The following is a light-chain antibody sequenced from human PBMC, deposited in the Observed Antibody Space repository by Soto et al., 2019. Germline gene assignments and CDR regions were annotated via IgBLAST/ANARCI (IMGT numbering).Light chain of an antibody. CDR3: SSYTSSSTVV. CDR2: EVS. J-gene: IGLJ2*01. Sequence: QSALTQPASVSGSPGQSITISCTGTSSDVGGYNYVSWYQQHPGKAPKLMIYEVSYRPSGVSNRFSGSKSGNTASLTISGRQAEDEADYYCSSYTSSSTVVFGGGTKLTVL. CDR1: SSDVGGYNY. V-gene: IGLV2-14*01.